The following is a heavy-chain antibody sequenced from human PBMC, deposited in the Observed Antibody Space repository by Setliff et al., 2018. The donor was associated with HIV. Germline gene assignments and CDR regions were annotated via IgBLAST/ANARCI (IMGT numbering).Heavy chain of an antibody. J-gene: IGHJ5*02. V-gene: IGHV4-39*07. Sequence: SETLSLTCTVSGGSISSSNYYWGWIRQPPGKGLEWIGSISYSGSTYYNPSLKSRVTISVDTSKNQFSLKLSPVTAADTAMYYCARGLGIAAAGSRRQDNWFDPWGQGTLVTVSS. CDR1: GGSISSSNYY. CDR3: ARGLGIAAAGSRRQDNWFDP. CDR2: ISYSGST. D-gene: IGHD6-13*01.